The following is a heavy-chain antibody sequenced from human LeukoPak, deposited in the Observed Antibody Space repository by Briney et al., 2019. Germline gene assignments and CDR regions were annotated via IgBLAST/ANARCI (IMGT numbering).Heavy chain of an antibody. Sequence: GGSLRLSCAASGFTFSSYGMHWVRQAPGKGLEWVAVISYDGSNKYYADSVKGRFTISRDNSKNTLYLQMNSLRAEDTTVYYCARDGPPFDIWGQGTMVTVSS. CDR2: ISYDGSNK. CDR3: ARDGPPFDI. J-gene: IGHJ3*02. V-gene: IGHV3-30*03. CDR1: GFTFSSYG.